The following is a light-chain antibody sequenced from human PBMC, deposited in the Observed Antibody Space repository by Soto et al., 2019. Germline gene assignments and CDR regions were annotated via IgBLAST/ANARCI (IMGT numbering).Light chain of an antibody. CDR2: DGS. J-gene: IGLJ3*02. V-gene: IGLV3-21*03. Sequence: LTQPHSVSESPGKTVTISCTRSSGSIANNYVQWYQQKPGQAPVLVVYDGSDRPSGIPERFSGSNSGNTATLTISRVEAGDEADYFCQVWDSASEHWVFGGGTKLTVL. CDR1: SGSIANNY. CDR3: QVWDSASEHWV.